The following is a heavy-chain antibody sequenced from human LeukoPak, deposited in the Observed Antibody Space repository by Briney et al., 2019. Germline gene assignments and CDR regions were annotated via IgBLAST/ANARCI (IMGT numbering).Heavy chain of an antibody. Sequence: SETLSLTSTVSGGSISSYYWSWIRQPAGKGLEWIGRIYTSRSTNYNASLKSRVSMSVDTSKNQFSLKLSSVTAADTAVFYCARENSGSYREFDYWGQGTLVTVSS. CDR3: ARENSGSYREFDY. V-gene: IGHV4-4*07. J-gene: IGHJ4*02. CDR2: IYTSRST. CDR1: GGSISSYY. D-gene: IGHD1-26*01.